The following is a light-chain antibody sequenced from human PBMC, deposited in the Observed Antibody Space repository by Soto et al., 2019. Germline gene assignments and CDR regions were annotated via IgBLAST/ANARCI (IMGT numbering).Light chain of an antibody. J-gene: IGLJ2*01. CDR2: EVS. V-gene: IGLV2-14*01. CDR1: SSDVGGYNY. Sequence: QSVLTQPASVSGSPGQSITISCTGSSSDVGGYNYVSWYQQHPGKAPKLMIYEVSNRPSGISNRFSGSKSGNTASLTLSGLQAEDEADYYCSSYTISSTLVFGGGTKLTVL. CDR3: SSYTISSTLV.